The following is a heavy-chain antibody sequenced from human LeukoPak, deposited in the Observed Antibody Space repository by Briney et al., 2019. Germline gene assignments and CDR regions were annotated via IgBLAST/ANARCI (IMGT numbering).Heavy chain of an antibody. CDR1: GFTFSSYG. V-gene: IGHV3-30*18. CDR3: AKSSKGYSSGYPSDY. D-gene: IGHD6-19*01. J-gene: IGHJ4*02. Sequence: GRSLRLSCAASGFTFSSYGMHWVRQAPGKGLEWVAVISYDGSNKYYADSVKGRFTISRDNSKNTLYLQMNSLRAEDTAVYYCAKSSKGYSSGYPSDYWGQGTLVTVSS. CDR2: ISYDGSNK.